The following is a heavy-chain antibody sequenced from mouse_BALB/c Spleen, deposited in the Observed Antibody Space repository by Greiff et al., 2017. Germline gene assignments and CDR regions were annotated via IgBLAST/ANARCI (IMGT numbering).Heavy chain of an antibody. J-gene: IGHJ4*01. CDR3: TRGTARARAGAMDY. D-gene: IGHD3-1*01. Sequence: VQLQQPGAELVRPGASVKLSCKASGYTFTSYWINWVKQRPGQGLEWIGNIYPSDSYTNYNQKFKDKATLTVDKSSSTAYMQLSSPTSEDSAVYYCTRGTARARAGAMDYWGQGTSVTVSS. CDR1: GYTFTSYW. V-gene: IGHV1-69*02. CDR2: IYPSDSYT.